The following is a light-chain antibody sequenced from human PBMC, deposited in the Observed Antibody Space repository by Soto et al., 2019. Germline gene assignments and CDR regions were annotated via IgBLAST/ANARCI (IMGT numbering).Light chain of an antibody. CDR2: DND. Sequence: QSVLTQPPSVSAAPGQRVTISCSGGSSNIGNNYVSWYQQFPGTAPRLLIYDNDKRPSGIPDRFSGSKSGTSATLGITGLQTGDEADYYCGTWDNFLSGGRVVFGGGTKVTVL. CDR3: GTWDNFLSGGRVV. J-gene: IGLJ3*02. V-gene: IGLV1-51*01. CDR1: SSNIGNNY.